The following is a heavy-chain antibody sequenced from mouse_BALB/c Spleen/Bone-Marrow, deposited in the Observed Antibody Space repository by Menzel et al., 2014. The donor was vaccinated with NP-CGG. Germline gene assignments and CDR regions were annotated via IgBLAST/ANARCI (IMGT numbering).Heavy chain of an antibody. CDR2: ISYDGTN. V-gene: IGHV3-6*02. Sequence: QSGPGLVKPSQSLSFTCSVTGYSITSGYFWNWIRQFPGNKLEWMGYISYDGTNNYNPSLKNRISITRDTSKNHFFLKLNSVTTEDTATYYCARVSYRYNWYFDVWGAGATVTVSS. CDR3: ARVSYRYNWYFDV. CDR1: GYSITSGYF. J-gene: IGHJ1*01. D-gene: IGHD2-14*01.